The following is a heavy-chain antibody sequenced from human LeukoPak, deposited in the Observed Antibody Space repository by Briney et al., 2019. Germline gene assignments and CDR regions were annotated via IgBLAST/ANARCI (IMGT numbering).Heavy chain of an antibody. CDR2: IIPIFGRA. J-gene: IGHJ6*03. CDR1: GGTFSSYA. CDR3: ARGSNWNYDFYYYMDV. Sequence: ASVKVSCKASGGTFSSYAISWVRQAPGQGLEWMGGIIPIFGRANYAQKFQGRVTITTDKSTSTAYMELSSLRSEDTAVYYCARGSNWNYDFYYYMDVWGKGTTVTVSS. V-gene: IGHV1-69*05. D-gene: IGHD1-1*01.